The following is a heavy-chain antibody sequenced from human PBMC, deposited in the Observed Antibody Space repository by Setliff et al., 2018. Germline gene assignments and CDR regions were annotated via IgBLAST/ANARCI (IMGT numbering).Heavy chain of an antibody. J-gene: IGHJ5*02. CDR3: VPQGPGYGNGWWTNWFDP. D-gene: IGHD6-19*01. CDR2: ISTSSTI. CDR1: GFTFSNYG. Sequence: PGGSLRLSCVTSGFTFSNYGMTWVRRAPGKGLEWISYISTSSTIYYADSVKGRFTISRDNSKNTLYLQMNSLRADDTAVYYCVPQGPGYGNGWWTNWFDPWGQGTLVTVSS. V-gene: IGHV3-48*04.